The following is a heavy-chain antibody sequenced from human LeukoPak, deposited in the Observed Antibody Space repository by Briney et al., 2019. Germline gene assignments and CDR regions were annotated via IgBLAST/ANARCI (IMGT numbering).Heavy chain of an antibody. CDR2: INYSGST. D-gene: IGHD1/OR15-1a*01. V-gene: IGHV4-39*01. CDR3: ARHERNWNNGGY. J-gene: IGHJ4*02. CDR1: GDTFSSNTYY. Sequence: SETLTLTCTASGDTFSSNTYYWGCIRQPPGKGLEWIGSINYSGSTYNHPYLKSRVTISFDTCKTQCSLKLSSLTAADTAVYYCARHERNWNNGGYWGQGTLVTVSS.